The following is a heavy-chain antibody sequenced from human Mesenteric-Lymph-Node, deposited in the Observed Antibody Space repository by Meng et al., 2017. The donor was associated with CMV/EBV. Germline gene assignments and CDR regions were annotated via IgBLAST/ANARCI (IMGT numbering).Heavy chain of an antibody. CDR1: GFTVSSNY. CDR3: ARSPYGGPLGY. J-gene: IGHJ4*02. V-gene: IGHV3-21*01. CDR2: ISASSSDI. D-gene: IGHD4-23*01. Sequence: GGSLRLSCAASGFTVSSNYMSWVRQAPGKGLEWVSFISASSSDIYYADSVKGRFTISRDNAKNSLYLQMNSLRAEDTAVYYCARSPYGGPLGYWGQGTLVTVSS.